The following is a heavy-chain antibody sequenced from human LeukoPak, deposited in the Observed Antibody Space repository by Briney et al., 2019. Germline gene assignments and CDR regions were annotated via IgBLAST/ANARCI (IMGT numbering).Heavy chain of an antibody. CDR3: AREAEASCYDY. D-gene: IGHD2-15*01. CDR1: GYTFTSYD. V-gene: IGHV1-2*02. Sequence: GASVKVSCKASGYTFTSYDINWVRQATGQGLEWMGWISPNSGGTNYAQKFQGRVTMTRDTSISTAYMELSRLRSDDTAVYYCAREAEASCYDYWGQGTLVTVSS. CDR2: ISPNSGGT. J-gene: IGHJ4*02.